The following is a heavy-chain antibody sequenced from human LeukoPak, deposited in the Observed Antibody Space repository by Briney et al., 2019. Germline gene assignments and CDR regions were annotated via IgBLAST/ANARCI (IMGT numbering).Heavy chain of an antibody. Sequence: GGSLRLSCAASGFTFSSYAMHWVRQAPGKGLEWVAVISYDGSNKYYADSVKGRFTISRDNSKNTLYLQMNSLSVGDTAVYYCVKSSGWYTSSWYLTDWGQGTLVSVSS. CDR2: ISYDGSNK. CDR1: GFTFSSYA. D-gene: IGHD6-13*01. J-gene: IGHJ4*02. V-gene: IGHV3-30-3*02. CDR3: VKSSGWYTSSWYLTD.